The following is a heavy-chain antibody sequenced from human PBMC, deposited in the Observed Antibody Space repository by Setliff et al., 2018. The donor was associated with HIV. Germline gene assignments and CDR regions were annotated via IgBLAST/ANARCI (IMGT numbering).Heavy chain of an antibody. CDR3: AREAMHAGGWRGAFDI. CDR2: INPNSGGT. D-gene: IGHD6-19*01. J-gene: IGHJ3*02. CDR1: GYTFTGYY. V-gene: IGHV1-2*04. Sequence: GASVKVSCKASGYTFTGYYMHWVRQAPGQGLEWMGWINPNSGGTNYAQKFQGWVTMTRDTSISTAYMELSRLRSDDTAVYYCAREAMHAGGWRGAFDIWGQGTMVTVSS.